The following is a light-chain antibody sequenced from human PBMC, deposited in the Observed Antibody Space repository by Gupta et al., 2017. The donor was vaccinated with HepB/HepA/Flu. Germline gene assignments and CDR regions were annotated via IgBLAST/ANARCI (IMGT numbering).Light chain of an antibody. Sequence: DIQMTQSPSTLSASVGDRVTITCRASQSISSWLVWYQQKPGKAPKLLIYKASSLESGVPSRFSGSGSGTEFTLTISSLQPDDFATYYCQQDKSYYSTFGQGTKVEIK. J-gene: IGKJ1*01. CDR3: QQDKSYYST. CDR2: KAS. CDR1: QSISSW. V-gene: IGKV1-5*03.